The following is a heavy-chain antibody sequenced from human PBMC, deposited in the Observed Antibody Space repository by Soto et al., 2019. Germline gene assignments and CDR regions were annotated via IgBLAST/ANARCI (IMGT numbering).Heavy chain of an antibody. Sequence: ASVKVSCKASGYTFTSYDINWVRQATGQGLEWMGWMNPNSGNTGYAQKFQGRVTMTRNTSISTAYMELSSLRSEDTAVYYCARAGRYSDAYSYYYGMDVWGHGTTVP. CDR2: MNPNSGNT. V-gene: IGHV1-8*01. CDR1: GYTFTSYD. J-gene: IGHJ6*02. CDR3: ARAGRYSDAYSYYYGMDV. D-gene: IGHD5-18*01.